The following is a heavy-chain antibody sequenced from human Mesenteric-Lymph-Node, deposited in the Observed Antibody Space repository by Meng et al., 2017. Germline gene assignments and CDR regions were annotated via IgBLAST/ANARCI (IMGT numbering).Heavy chain of an antibody. CDR1: GGKFTSFV. CDR3: ARLDLGLAH. J-gene: IGHJ4*02. CDR2: IIPILGTT. D-gene: IGHD3-16*01. V-gene: IGHV1-69*10. Sequence: QVQLVQPGPEVKKPGSSVKVSCKASGGKFTSFVFNWVRQAPGQGLEWMGGIIPILGTTNYAEKFRGRLTISADTSARTAYMELTSLNSDDTAVYYCARLDLGLAHWGQGTLVTVSS.